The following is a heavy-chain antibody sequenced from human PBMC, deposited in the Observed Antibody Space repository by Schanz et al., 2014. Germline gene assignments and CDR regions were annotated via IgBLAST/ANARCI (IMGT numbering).Heavy chain of an antibody. D-gene: IGHD6-13*01. J-gene: IGHJ4*01. Sequence: QVQLVESGGGVVQPGRSLRLSCAAYGFTLSSYAMHWVRQAPGEGLEWVAVISYDGSNKYYADSVKGRFTISRDNSKNTLYLQMNTLRAEDTAVYYCAREQIMAAAGLVDYWGHGTLVTVSS. CDR3: AREQIMAAAGLVDY. V-gene: IGHV3-30-3*01. CDR2: ISYDGSNK. CDR1: GFTLSSYA.